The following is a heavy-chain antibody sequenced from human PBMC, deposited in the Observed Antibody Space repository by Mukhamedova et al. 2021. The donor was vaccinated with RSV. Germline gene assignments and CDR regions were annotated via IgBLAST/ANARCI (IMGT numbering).Heavy chain of an antibody. CDR3: AKDGKERYCSGTSCWTYNWFDP. D-gene: IGHD2-2*01. Sequence: IKVYADSVQGRFTISRDDSKNTLYLQMDSLRAEDTAVYYCAKDGKERYCSGTSCWTYNWFDPWGQGILVTVSS. CDR2: IK. V-gene: IGHV3-30*02. J-gene: IGHJ5*02.